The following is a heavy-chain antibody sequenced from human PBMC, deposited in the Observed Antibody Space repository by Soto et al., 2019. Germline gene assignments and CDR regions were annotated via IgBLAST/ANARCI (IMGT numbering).Heavy chain of an antibody. J-gene: IGHJ3*02. CDR2: ITWNGGSL. D-gene: IGHD2-8*01. CDR3: TRGYCTDGSCAFDI. Sequence: EEQLVESGGALVQPGGSLRLSCVASGFTFHDHAMHWVRQVPGKGLEWVSFITWNGGSLAYADSIKGRFTISRDNAKNSLYLQMNSLRAEDTAFYYCTRGYCTDGSCAFDIWGQGTVVTVSS. V-gene: IGHV3-9*01. CDR1: GFTFHDHA.